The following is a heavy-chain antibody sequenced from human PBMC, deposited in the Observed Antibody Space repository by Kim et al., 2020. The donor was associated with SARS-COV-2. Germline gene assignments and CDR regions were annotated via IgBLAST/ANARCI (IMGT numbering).Heavy chain of an antibody. Sequence: GGSLRLSCAASGFTFSNAWMSWVRQAPGKGLEWVGRIKSKTDGGTTDYAAPVKGRFTISRDDSKNTLYLQMNSLKTEDTAVYYCTTGRSDIVVVVAANPYYFDYWGQGTLVTVSS. CDR2: IKSKTDGGTT. J-gene: IGHJ4*02. CDR1: GFTFSNAW. V-gene: IGHV3-15*01. D-gene: IGHD2-15*01. CDR3: TTGRSDIVVVVAANPYYFDY.